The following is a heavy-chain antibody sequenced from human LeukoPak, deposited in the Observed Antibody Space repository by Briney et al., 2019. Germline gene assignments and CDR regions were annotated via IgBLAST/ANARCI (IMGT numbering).Heavy chain of an antibody. Sequence: SETLSLSCTVSGGSISGSTYYWGWIRQPPGKGLEWIVSIFYSGNTYYNPSLKRRVTMSIDTSKNQFSLKLSSVTAADTAVYYCASSIQLWLPTLFDYWGQGTLVTVSS. CDR2: IFYSGNT. V-gene: IGHV4-39*01. CDR1: GGSISGSTYY. J-gene: IGHJ4*02. D-gene: IGHD5-18*01. CDR3: ASSIQLWLPTLFDY.